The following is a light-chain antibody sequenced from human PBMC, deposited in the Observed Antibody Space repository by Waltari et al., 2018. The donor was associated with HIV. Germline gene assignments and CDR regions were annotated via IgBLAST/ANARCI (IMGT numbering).Light chain of an antibody. CDR3: SSWDGSLYGVA. CDR2: TNT. V-gene: IGLV1-44*01. J-gene: IGLJ2*01. CDR1: DSNLGTNT. Sequence: QSVLTQPPSASGTPGQTVTISCSGSDSNLGTNTVNWYQQLPGTAPKPLIFTNTERPSGVPDRLSGSKSGTSASLAISGLQSEDEALYYCSSWDGSLYGVAFGGGTKVTVL.